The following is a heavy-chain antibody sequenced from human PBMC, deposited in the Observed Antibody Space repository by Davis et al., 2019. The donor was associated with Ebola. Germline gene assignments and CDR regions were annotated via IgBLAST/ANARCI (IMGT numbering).Heavy chain of an antibody. D-gene: IGHD2-2*01. CDR1: GYTFTGYY. V-gene: IGHV1-2*02. Sequence: ASVKVSCKASGYTFTGYYMHWVRQAPGQGLEWMGWINPNSGGTNYAQKLQGRVTMTTDTSTSTAYMELRSLRSDDTAVYYCARGASGIVVVPAVHYYMDVWGKGTTVTVSS. CDR2: INPNSGGT. J-gene: IGHJ6*03. CDR3: ARGASGIVVVPAVHYYMDV.